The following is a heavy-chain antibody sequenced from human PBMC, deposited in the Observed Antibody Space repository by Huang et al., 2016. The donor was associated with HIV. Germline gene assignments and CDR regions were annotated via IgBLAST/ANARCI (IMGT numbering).Heavy chain of an antibody. J-gene: IGHJ4*02. CDR3: ARDHHDFWRGYRRMYFFDH. Sequence: QVQLQESGPGLVKPSETLSLTCTVSGGSISTHYWSWIRQPPGTGLEWIGSIDYSGGTNYSPSPKSRVTILLDTSKNQFSLRVNSVTAADTAMYYCARDHHDFWRGYRRMYFFDHWGQGTLVTVSS. V-gene: IGHV4-59*11. D-gene: IGHD3-3*01. CDR1: GGSISTHY. CDR2: IDYSGGT.